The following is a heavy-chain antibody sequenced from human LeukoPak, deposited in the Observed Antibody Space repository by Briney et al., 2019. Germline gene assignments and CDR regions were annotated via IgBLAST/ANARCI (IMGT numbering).Heavy chain of an antibody. V-gene: IGHV4-38-2*02. Sequence: SETLSLTCSVSGLSISSGRFWVWIRQPPGKGLEWLATVYESGTPFYNPSLKSRLTISVDSPRNQFSLRLTSLTAADTAVYYCARLVTVTTGAYFDYWGQGNLVTVSS. J-gene: IGHJ4*02. CDR2: VYESGTP. CDR1: GLSISSGRF. CDR3: ARLVTVTTGAYFDY. D-gene: IGHD4-17*01.